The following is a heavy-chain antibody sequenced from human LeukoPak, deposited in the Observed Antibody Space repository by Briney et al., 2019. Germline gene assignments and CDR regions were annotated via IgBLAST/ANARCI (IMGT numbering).Heavy chain of an antibody. Sequence: GGSLRLSCAASGSTFSSYGMHWVRQAPGKGLEWVAVIWYDGSNKYYADSVKGRFTISRDNSKNTLYLQMNSLRAEDTAVYYCARDAKYYYDSSGESTQAFDYWGQGTLLTVSS. D-gene: IGHD3-22*01. CDR1: GSTFSSYG. V-gene: IGHV3-33*01. J-gene: IGHJ4*02. CDR2: IWYDGSNK. CDR3: ARDAKYYYDSSGESTQAFDY.